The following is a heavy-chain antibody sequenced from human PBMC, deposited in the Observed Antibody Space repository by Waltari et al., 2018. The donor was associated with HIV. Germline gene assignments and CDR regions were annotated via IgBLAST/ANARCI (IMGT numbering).Heavy chain of an antibody. Sequence: QVQLVESGGGVVQPGRSLKLSCAASGFTFSNFAIPWVRQAPGKGLEWVALISYDANKKFYADSVKGRFTISRDNSKNTLYLQMNSLRPEDTAVYFCSRDSAYGSSWTYFEYWGQGTLVTVSS. J-gene: IGHJ4*02. D-gene: IGHD6-13*01. CDR1: GFTFSNFA. CDR2: ISYDANKK. V-gene: IGHV3-30*01. CDR3: SRDSAYGSSWTYFEY.